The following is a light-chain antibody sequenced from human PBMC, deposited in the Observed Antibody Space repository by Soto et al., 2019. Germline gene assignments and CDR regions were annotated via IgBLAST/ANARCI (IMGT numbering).Light chain of an antibody. CDR2: GAS. Sequence: EISMTQSPATLSVSPGERVTLSCRASQSVSSYLAWYQQKPGQPPRLLIYGASTRATGIPARFSGSGSGTEFTLTISSLQSEDFAVYYCQQYNNWPRTFGQATKVDIK. J-gene: IGKJ1*01. CDR1: QSVSSY. V-gene: IGKV3-15*01. CDR3: QQYNNWPRT.